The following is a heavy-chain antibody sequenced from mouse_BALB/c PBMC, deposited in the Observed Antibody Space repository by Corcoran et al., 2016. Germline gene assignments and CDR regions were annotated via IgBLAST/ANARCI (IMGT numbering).Heavy chain of an antibody. CDR1: GYTFTEYT. CDR2: INPNNGGT. CDR3: ARWRTTFNYAMDY. Sequence: EVQLQQSGPELVKPGASVKISCKTSGYTFTEYTMHWVKQSHGKSLERIGGINPNNGGTSYNQKFKGKATLTVDKSSSTAYMELRSLTSEDSAVYYCARWRTTFNYAMDYWGQGTSVTVSS. V-gene: IGHV1-18*01. J-gene: IGHJ4*01. D-gene: IGHD2-13*01.